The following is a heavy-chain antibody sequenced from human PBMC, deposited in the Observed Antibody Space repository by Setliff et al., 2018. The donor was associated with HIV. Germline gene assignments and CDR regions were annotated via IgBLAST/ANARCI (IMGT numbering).Heavy chain of an antibody. CDR3: AREGEKYCVWYYFDY. Sequence: SETLSLTCAVSGGSISSNNWWTWGRQPPGKGLEWSGEIYHSGSTNNNPSLMKRVTISVDESKNQFSLKLSSVTTADTAVYFCAREGEKYCVWYYFDYWGQGTLVTVSS. CDR1: GGSISSNNW. V-gene: IGHV4-4*02. CDR2: IYHSGST. J-gene: IGHJ4*02. D-gene: IGHD6-19*01.